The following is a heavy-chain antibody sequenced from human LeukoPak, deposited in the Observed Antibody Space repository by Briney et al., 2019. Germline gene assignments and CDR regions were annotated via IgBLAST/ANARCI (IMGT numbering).Heavy chain of an antibody. CDR2: INHSGST. Sequence: PSETLSLTCAVYGESFSVYYWSWIRQPPGKGLEWIGEINHSGSTNYNPSLRSRVTISVDTPKNQLSLKLSSVTAADTAVYYCARDYNSARYFDYWGQGTLVTVSS. D-gene: IGHD6-25*01. CDR1: GESFSVYY. J-gene: IGHJ4*02. V-gene: IGHV4-34*01. CDR3: ARDYNSARYFDY.